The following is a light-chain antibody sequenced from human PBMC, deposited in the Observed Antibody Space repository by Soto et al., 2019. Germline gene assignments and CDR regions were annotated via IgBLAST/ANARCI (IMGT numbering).Light chain of an antibody. J-gene: IGLJ2*01. V-gene: IGLV7-46*01. CDR2: DTS. Sequence: QAVVTQEPSLTVSPGGTVTLTCGSSTGAVTSGHYSYWFQQKPGQAPRTLIYDTSNKHSWTPARFSGSLLGGKAALTLSGAQPEDEADYYCLLSYSGTRARVFGGGTKLTVL. CDR3: LLSYSGTRARV. CDR1: TGAVTSGHY.